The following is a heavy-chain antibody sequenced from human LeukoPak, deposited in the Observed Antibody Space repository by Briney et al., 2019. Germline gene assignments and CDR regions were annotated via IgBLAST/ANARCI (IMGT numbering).Heavy chain of an antibody. V-gene: IGHV3-23*01. J-gene: IGHJ4*02. CDR3: AKRVHTSSWYAAFDY. CDR2: ISGGGDVT. Sequence: GGSLRLSCAVAGFTFSSYVMDWVPQAPGQGLEGVSDISGGGDVTYYADSVTGRFSISRDNSKNTLYLQMNSLRAEDTAVYYCAKRVHTSSWYAAFDYWGQGTLVTVSS. CDR1: GFTFSSYV. D-gene: IGHD6-13*01.